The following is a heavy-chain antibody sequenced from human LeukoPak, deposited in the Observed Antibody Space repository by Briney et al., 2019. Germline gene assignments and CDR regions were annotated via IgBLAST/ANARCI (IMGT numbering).Heavy chain of an antibody. D-gene: IGHD3-10*01. CDR3: ARGTFGNYYGSGSHYYYYYYMDV. Sequence: SQTLSLTCAISGDSVSSNSAAWNWNRQSPSRGLEWRGRTYYRSKWYNDYAVSVKSRITINPDTSKNQFSLQLNSVTPEDTAVYYCARGTFGNYYGSGSHYYYYYYMDVWGKGTTVTISS. V-gene: IGHV6-1*01. CDR2: TYYRSKWYN. J-gene: IGHJ6*03. CDR1: GDSVSSNSAA.